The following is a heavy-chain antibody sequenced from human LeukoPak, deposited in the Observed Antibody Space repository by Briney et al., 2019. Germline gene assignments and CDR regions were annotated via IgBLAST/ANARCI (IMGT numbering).Heavy chain of an antibody. CDR1: GFTFSSYA. D-gene: IGHD2-15*01. J-gene: IGHJ4*02. V-gene: IGHV3-23*01. Sequence: QPGGSLRLSCAASGFTFSSYAMSWVRQAPGKGLEWVSAMSGSGGSTYYADSVKGRFTISRDTSKNTLYLQMNSLRAEDTAVYYCAKGGGGSCYSQVDYWGQGTLVTVSS. CDR2: MSGSGGST. CDR3: AKGGGGSCYSQVDY.